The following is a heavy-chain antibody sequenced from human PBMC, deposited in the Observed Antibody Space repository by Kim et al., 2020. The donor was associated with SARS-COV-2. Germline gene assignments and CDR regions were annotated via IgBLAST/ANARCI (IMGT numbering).Heavy chain of an antibody. CDR1: GFTFSNAW. Sequence: GGSLRLSCAASGFTFSNAWMSWVRQAPGKGLEWVGRIKSKTDGGTTGYAAPVKGRFTISRDDSKNTLYLQMNSLKTEDTAVYYCTTYASYGSAKYFFDYWGQGTLVTVSS. CDR2: IKSKTDGGTT. CDR3: TTYASYGSAKYFFDY. V-gene: IGHV3-15*01. J-gene: IGHJ4*02. D-gene: IGHD3-10*01.